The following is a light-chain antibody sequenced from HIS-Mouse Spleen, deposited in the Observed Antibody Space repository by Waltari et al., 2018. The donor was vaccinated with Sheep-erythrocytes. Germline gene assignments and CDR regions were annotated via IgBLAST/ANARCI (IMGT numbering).Light chain of an antibody. CDR1: QDISNY. CDR3: QQYDNLLT. CDR2: DTS. Sequence: DIQMTQSPSSLSASVGDRVTITCQASQDISNYLNWYQQKPGKAPKHLIYDTSNLETGVPSRCSGSGSGTDFTFTIISLQPEDIATYYCQQYDNLLTFGGGTKVEIK. J-gene: IGKJ4*01. V-gene: IGKV1-33*01.